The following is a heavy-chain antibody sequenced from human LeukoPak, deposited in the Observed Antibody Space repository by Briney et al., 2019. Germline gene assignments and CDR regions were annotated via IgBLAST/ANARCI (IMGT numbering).Heavy chain of an antibody. V-gene: IGHV1-2*04. D-gene: IGHD3-22*01. Sequence: ASVKVSCKASGYTFTGYYMHWVRQAPGQGLEWMGWINPNSGGTNYAQKFQGWVTMTRGTSISTAYMELSRLRSDDTAVYYCARFYDSSGYYDYWGQGTLVTVSS. J-gene: IGHJ4*02. CDR3: ARFYDSSGYYDY. CDR2: INPNSGGT. CDR1: GYTFTGYY.